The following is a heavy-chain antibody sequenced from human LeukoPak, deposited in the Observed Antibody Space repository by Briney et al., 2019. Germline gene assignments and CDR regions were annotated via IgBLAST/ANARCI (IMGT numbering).Heavy chain of an antibody. CDR2: ISASGAYT. CDR1: GFTFSNYA. D-gene: IGHD3-22*01. V-gene: IGHV3-23*01. Sequence: GGSLRLSCAASGFTFSNYAMSWVRQAPGKGLEWVSGISASGAYTWYAVSVRGRFTISRDNSKNTLYLQMNSLRAEDTAVYYCAKDMISWGQGTLVTVSS. J-gene: IGHJ5*02. CDR3: AKDMIS.